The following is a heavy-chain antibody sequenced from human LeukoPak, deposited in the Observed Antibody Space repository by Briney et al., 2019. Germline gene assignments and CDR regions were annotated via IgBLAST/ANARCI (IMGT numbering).Heavy chain of an antibody. D-gene: IGHD6-19*01. V-gene: IGHV1-69*13. CDR2: IIPIFGTA. CDR3: ARVSGWALYFDY. CDR1: GGTFSSYV. Sequence: GASVKDSCKASGGTFSSYVISWVRPAPGQGLGWMGGIIPIFGTANYAQKFQGRVTIPAHESTSTAYMELSSLRSEDTAVYYCARVSGWALYFDYWGQGTLVTVSS. J-gene: IGHJ4*02.